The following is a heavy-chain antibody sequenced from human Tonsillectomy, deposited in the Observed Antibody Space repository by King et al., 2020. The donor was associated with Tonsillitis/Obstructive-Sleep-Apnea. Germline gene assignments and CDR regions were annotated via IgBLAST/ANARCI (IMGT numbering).Heavy chain of an antibody. D-gene: IGHD5-18*01. J-gene: IGHJ6*03. CDR3: TRDLDTAMDSYYYYYMDV. Sequence: VQLVESGGGLVKPGRSLRLSCTASGFTFGDYAMSWFRQAPGKGLEWVGFIRSKAYGGTTEYAASLKGRFTISRDDSKSIAYLQMNSLKTEDTAVYYCTRDLDTAMDSYYYYYMDVWGKGTTVTVSS. CDR2: IRSKAYGGTT. V-gene: IGHV3-49*05. CDR1: GFTFGDYA.